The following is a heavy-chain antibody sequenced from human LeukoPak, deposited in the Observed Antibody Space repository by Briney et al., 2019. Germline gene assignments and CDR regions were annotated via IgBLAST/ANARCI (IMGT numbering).Heavy chain of an antibody. CDR1: GGSFSGYY. CDR3: ARHIRITMVRGVSARGFDY. D-gene: IGHD3-10*01. CDR2: INHSGST. V-gene: IGHV4-34*01. Sequence: PSETLSLTCAVYGGSFSGYYWSWIRQPPGKGLEWIGEINHSGSTNYNPSLKSRVTISVDTSKNQFSLKLSSVTAADTAVYYCARHIRITMVRGVSARGFDYWGQGTLVTVSS. J-gene: IGHJ4*02.